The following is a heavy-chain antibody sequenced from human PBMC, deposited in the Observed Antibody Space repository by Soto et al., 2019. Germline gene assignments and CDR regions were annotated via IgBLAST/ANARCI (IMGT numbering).Heavy chain of an antibody. D-gene: IGHD3-10*01. CDR3: AKDTIGERSPNWFDP. J-gene: IGHJ5*02. CDR2: ISGSGGST. Sequence: EVQLLESGGGLVQPGGSLRLSCAASGFTFSSYAMSWVRQAPGKGLEWVSAISGSGGSTYYADSVKGRFTISRDNSXXTLYLQMNSLRAEDTAVYYCAKDTIGERSPNWFDPWGQGTLVTVSS. CDR1: GFTFSSYA. V-gene: IGHV3-23*01.